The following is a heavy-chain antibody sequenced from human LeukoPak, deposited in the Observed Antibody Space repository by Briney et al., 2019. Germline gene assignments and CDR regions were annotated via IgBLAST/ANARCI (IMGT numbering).Heavy chain of an antibody. J-gene: IGHJ6*02. CDR1: GFTFSSYS. V-gene: IGHV3-48*01. Sequence: PGGSLRLSCAASGFTFSSYSMNWVRQAPGKGLEWVSYISSSSSTIYYADSVKGRFTISRDNAKNTLYLQMNSLRAEDKAVYYCAKGYSGYDWNYYYYDMDVWGQGTTVTVSS. D-gene: IGHD5-12*01. CDR3: AKGYSGYDWNYYYYDMDV. CDR2: ISSSSSTI.